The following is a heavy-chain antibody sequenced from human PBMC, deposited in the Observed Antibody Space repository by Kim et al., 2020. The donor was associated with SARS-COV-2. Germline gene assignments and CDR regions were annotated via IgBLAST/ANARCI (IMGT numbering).Heavy chain of an antibody. CDR2: INPDDSDT. CDR3: ERSSYYYDDGGSAY. Sequence: GESLKISCKGTGYRFTDYWIGWVRQMPGKGLEWMGIINPDDSDTRYSPSFEGQVTISVDKSIRTVYLQWSNLKASDSAIYYCERSSYYYDDGGSAYWGQGTLVTVSS. J-gene: IGHJ4*02. CDR1: GYRFTDYW. D-gene: IGHD3-22*01. V-gene: IGHV5-51*01.